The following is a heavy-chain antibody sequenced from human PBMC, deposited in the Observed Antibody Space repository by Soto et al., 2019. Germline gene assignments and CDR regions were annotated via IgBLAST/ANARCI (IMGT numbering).Heavy chain of an antibody. CDR3: ARGSGSHYAPFDN. CDR2: INADTGNT. V-gene: IGHV1-3*01. J-gene: IGHJ4*02. CDR1: GYTFTDYA. Sequence: QVLLVQSRAEVKKPGASVKISCETSGYTFTDYAVHWVRQAPGQRVEWMGWINADTGNTRYSQKFQGRVTITRHTCANTAYMDLSSLGSEDTAVYYCARGSGSHYAPFDNWGQGTLFTVSS. D-gene: IGHD3-10*01.